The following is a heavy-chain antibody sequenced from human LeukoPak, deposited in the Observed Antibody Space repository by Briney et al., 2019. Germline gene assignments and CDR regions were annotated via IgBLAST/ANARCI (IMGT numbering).Heavy chain of an antibody. CDR3: AKLGHSDGWYLGAFDI. V-gene: IGHV4-59*08. Sequence: SETLSLTCAVSGGSITGHYWNWIRQTPGLRLEWIGYPSYSRTTIYNSYFKGRATMSIDTSKNHLYLNLTSVTATDTAVYYCAKLGHSDGWYLGAFDIWGQGTTVIVSS. D-gene: IGHD6-19*01. J-gene: IGHJ3*02. CDR2: PSYSRTT. CDR1: GGSITGHY.